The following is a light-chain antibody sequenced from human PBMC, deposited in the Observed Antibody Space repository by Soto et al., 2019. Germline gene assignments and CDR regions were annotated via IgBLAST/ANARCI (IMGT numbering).Light chain of an antibody. CDR3: QQYGNSPWT. J-gene: IGKJ1*01. Sequence: EIVLTQSPGTLSLSPGERATLSCSASQSVSSNYLAWCQQKPGQAPRLLIYAASSRATGIPDWFSGSGSGTDFTLTISRLEPEDFAVYYCQQYGNSPWTFGQGTKVEI. V-gene: IGKV3-20*01. CDR2: AAS. CDR1: QSVSSNY.